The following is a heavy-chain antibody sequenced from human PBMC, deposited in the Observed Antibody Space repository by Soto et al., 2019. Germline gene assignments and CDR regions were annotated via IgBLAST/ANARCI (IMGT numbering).Heavy chain of an antibody. CDR1: GGSFSGYY. CDR2: INHSGST. D-gene: IGHD2-21*01. Sequence: QVQLQQWGAGLLKPSETLSLTCAVYGGSFSGYYWSWIRQPPGKGLEWIGEINHSGSTNYNPSLKSRVTLSVDTSKNQFSLKLSSVTAADTAVYYCARGAGPLLPNYWGQGTLVTVSS. V-gene: IGHV4-34*01. CDR3: ARGAGPLLPNY. J-gene: IGHJ4*02.